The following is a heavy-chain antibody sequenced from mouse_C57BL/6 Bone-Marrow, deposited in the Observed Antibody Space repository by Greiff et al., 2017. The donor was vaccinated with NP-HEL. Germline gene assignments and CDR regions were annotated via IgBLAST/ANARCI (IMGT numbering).Heavy chain of an antibody. CDR2: IRNKANGYTT. Sequence: DVKLQESGGGLVQPGGSLSLSCAASGFTFTDYYMSWVRQPPGKALEWLGFIRNKANGYTTEYSASVKGRFTTSRDNSQSILYLQMNALRAEDSATYYCARSIYYDYADDPFYAMDYWGQGTSVTVSS. V-gene: IGHV7-3*01. J-gene: IGHJ4*01. CDR3: ARSIYYDYADDPFYAMDY. CDR1: GFTFTDYY. D-gene: IGHD2-4*01.